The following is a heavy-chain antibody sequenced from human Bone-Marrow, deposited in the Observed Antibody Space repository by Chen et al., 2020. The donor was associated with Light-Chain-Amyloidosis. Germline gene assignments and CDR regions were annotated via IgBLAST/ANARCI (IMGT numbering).Heavy chain of an antibody. CDR1: GGSITSYY. D-gene: IGHD6-13*01. Sequence: QVQLRESGPGLVKPSETLSLTCSVSGGSITSYYWSWIRQPPGKGLEWIGYVYYSGSTKYNPSLKRRVNISIDPSKTQFSLRLTSVTVTDTGVYYCASSAQQLSQGYPVPFDPGGQGTLVAGSS. CDR2: VYYSGST. V-gene: IGHV4-59*01. CDR3: ASSAQQLSQGYPVPFDP. J-gene: IGHJ5*02.